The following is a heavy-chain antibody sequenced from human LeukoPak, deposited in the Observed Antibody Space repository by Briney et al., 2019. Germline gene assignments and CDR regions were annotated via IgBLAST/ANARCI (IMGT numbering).Heavy chain of an antibody. V-gene: IGHV1-69*01. CDR3: ARAGYSGYDNYFDY. CDR2: IIPIFGTA. D-gene: IGHD5-12*01. CDR1: GGTFSSYA. Sequence: GSSVKVSCKASGGTFSSYAISWVRQAPGQGLEWMGGIIPIFGTANYAQKFQGRVTITADESTSTTYMELSSLRSEDTAAYYCARAGYSGYDNYFDYWGQGTLVTVSS. J-gene: IGHJ4*02.